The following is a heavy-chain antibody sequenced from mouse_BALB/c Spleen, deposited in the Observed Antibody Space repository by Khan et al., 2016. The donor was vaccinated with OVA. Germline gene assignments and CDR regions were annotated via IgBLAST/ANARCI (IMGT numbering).Heavy chain of an antibody. CDR2: ISYSGNT. CDR1: GYSITSDYA. CDR3: ARISGGDFDY. Sequence: EVQLQESGPGLVKPSQSLSLTCTVTGYSITSDYAWNWIRQFPGNKLEWLGFISYSGNTNNNPSLKSRISITRDTSKNQFFLQLNFVTTDDPTTYYCARISGGDFDYWGQGTTLTVSS. D-gene: IGHD4-1*01. J-gene: IGHJ2*01. V-gene: IGHV3-2*02.